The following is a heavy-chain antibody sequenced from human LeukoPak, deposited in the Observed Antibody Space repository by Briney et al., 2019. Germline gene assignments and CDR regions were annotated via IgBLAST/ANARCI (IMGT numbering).Heavy chain of an antibody. J-gene: IGHJ4*02. CDR2: ITESGGTE. D-gene: IGHD5-18*01. V-gene: IGHV3-11*01. CDR1: AFTFSEYS. Sequence: GGSLRLSCVGSAFTFSEYSMSWIRQAPGRELEWISSITESGGTEYYADSVKGRFSISRDNAKSALYLQMNSLRAEDTAVYYCARPPEGYSYGFYFGHWGQGAPVIVSS. CDR3: ARPPEGYSYGFYFGH.